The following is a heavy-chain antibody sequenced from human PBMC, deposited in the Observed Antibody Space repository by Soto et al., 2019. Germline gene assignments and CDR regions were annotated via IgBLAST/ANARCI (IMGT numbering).Heavy chain of an antibody. CDR1: GGSFSGYY. CDR3: ARGQWELLGYFDY. D-gene: IGHD1-26*01. CDR2: INHSGST. Sequence: SETLSLTCAVYGGSFSGYYWSWIRQPPGKGLEWIGEINHSGSTNYNPSLKSRVTISVDTSKNQFSLKLSSVTAADTAVYYCARGQWELLGYFDYWGQGTLVTSP. V-gene: IGHV4-34*01. J-gene: IGHJ4*02.